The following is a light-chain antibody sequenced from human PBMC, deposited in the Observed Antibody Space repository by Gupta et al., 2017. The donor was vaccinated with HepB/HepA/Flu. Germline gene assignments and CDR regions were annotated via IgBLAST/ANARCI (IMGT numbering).Light chain of an antibody. CDR1: QSVRSK. CDR2: DAF. J-gene: IGKJ2*01. CDR3: LYDSKLFT. V-gene: IGKV3-15*01. Sequence: EIVMTQSPATLSASPGARATVSCSASQSVRSKLERYHQRPGQAPRLFIYDAFKSAIRVPDRFSGSGSEREFTLTSISPQSEDFAVYYGLYDSKLFTFGQGTKLEIK.